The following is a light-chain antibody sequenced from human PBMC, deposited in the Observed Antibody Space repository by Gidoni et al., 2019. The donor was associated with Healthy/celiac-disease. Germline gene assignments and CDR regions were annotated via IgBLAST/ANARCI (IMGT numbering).Light chain of an antibody. CDR2: AAS. J-gene: IGKJ2*02. Sequence: DIQMTQSPSSLSASVGDRVTITCRESQSISSYLNWYQQKPGNAPKLLIYAASSLQSGVPSRFSGSGSGTAFTLTISSLQPEDFATYYCQQSYSTWCTFGQGTKLEIK. V-gene: IGKV1-39*01. CDR3: QQSYSTWCT. CDR1: QSISSY.